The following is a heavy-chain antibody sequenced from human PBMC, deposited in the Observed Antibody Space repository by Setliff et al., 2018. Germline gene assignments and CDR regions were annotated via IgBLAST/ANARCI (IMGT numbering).Heavy chain of an antibody. V-gene: IGHV4-38-2*01. CDR3: ARHRAVAGAYYFDF. CDR2: IYYSGNT. CDR1: VYSISRDCH. D-gene: IGHD6-19*01. J-gene: IGHJ4*02. Sequence: PSETLSLTCAVSVYSISRDCHWGWIRHPPGKGLEWIGSIYYSGNTYYNASLKGRVTISGDTSKNQFSLKLTAVTAADTAIYYCARHRAVAGAYYFDFWGQGTLVTVS.